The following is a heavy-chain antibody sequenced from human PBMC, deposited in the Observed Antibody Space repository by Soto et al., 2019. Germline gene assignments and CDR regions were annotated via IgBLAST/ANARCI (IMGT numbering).Heavy chain of an antibody. D-gene: IGHD5-18*01. V-gene: IGHV1-69*01. J-gene: IGHJ6*02. CDR3: ARDTANPFLSYYYYGMDV. CDR2: IIPIFGTA. Sequence: QVQLVQSGAEVKKPGSSVKVSCKASGGTFSSYAISWVRQAPGQGPEWMGGIIPIFGTANYAQKFQGRVTITADESTSTAYMELSSLRSEDTAVYYCARDTANPFLSYYYYGMDVWGQGTTVTVSS. CDR1: GGTFSSYA.